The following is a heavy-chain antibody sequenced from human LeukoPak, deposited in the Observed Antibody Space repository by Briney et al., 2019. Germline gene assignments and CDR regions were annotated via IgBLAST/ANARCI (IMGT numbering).Heavy chain of an antibody. V-gene: IGHV3-30*02. CDR3: AKDLRSSNIDAFFDY. J-gene: IGHJ4*02. CDR1: GFTFSSYD. CDR2: IRYDGNNK. Sequence: PGGSLRLSCTASGFTFSSYDMHWVRQAPGKGLEWVAFIRYDGNNKYYTDSVKGRFAVSRDNSKNTLYLQMNSLRAEDTAVYYCAKDLRSSNIDAFFDYWGQGTLVTVSS. D-gene: IGHD2-2*01.